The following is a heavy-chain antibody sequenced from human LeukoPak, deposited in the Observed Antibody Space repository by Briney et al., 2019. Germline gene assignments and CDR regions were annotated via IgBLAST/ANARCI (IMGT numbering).Heavy chain of an antibody. J-gene: IGHJ4*02. Sequence: GGSLRLSCAASGFTFSDYWVHWVRQAPGKGLVWVSRINGDGTITHYAGSVQGRFTISRDNAKNTLYLQMNSLRAEDTAIYYCVRGLGWCTDGVCSLWGQGTPVTVSS. D-gene: IGHD2-8*01. CDR3: VRGLGWCTDGVCSL. CDR2: INGDGTIT. CDR1: GFTFSDYW. V-gene: IGHV3-74*01.